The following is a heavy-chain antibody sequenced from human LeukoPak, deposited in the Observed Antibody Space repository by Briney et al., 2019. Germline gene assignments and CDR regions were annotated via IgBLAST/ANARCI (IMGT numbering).Heavy chain of an antibody. CDR2: ISAYNGNT. Sequence: ASVKVSCKASGYTFTSYGISWVRQAPGQGLEWMGWISAYNGNTNYAQKLQGRVTMTTDTSTSTAYMELRSLGSDDTAVYYCARDRAIAARRTKFDPWGQGTLVTVSS. CDR3: ARDRAIAARRTKFDP. D-gene: IGHD6-6*01. V-gene: IGHV1-18*01. J-gene: IGHJ5*02. CDR1: GYTFTSYG.